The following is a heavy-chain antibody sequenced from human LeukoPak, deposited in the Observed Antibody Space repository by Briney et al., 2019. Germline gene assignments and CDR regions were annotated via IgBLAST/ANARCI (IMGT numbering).Heavy chain of an antibody. CDR3: ARSGQDSSGWYGIDY. V-gene: IGHV3-23*01. Sequence: GGSLRLSCAASGFTFSSYALSWVRQAPGKGPQWVSSIVGSGDGTYYADSVKGRFTISRDNSKNTLYLQMNSLRAEDTAVYYCARSGQDSSGWYGIDYWGQGTLVTVSS. CDR2: IVGSGDGT. D-gene: IGHD6-19*01. CDR1: GFTFSSYA. J-gene: IGHJ4*02.